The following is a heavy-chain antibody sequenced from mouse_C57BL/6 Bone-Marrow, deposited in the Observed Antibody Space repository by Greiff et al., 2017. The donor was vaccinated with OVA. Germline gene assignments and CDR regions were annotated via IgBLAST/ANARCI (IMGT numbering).Heavy chain of an antibody. V-gene: IGHV1-62-2*01. J-gene: IGHJ2*01. CDR2: FYPGSGSI. CDR1: GYTFTEYT. Sequence: LVESGAELVKPGASVKLSCKASGYTFTEYTIHWVKQRSGQGLEWIGWFYPGSGSIKYNEKFKDKATLTADKSSSTVYMELSRLTSEDSAVYFCARHEEEGTAQAFYYFDYWGQGTTLTVSS. D-gene: IGHD3-2*02. CDR3: ARHEEEGTAQAFYYFDY.